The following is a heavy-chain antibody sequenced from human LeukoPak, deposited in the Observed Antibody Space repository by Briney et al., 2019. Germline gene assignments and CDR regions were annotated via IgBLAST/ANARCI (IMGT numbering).Heavy chain of an antibody. Sequence: SETLSLTCTVSGGSISSYYWSWIRQPAGKGLEWIGRIYTSGSTIYNPSLKSRVTMSVDTSKNQFSLKLSSVTAADTAVYYCARAVGSGSFQTYYYYMDVWGKGTTVTISS. CDR3: ARAVGSGSFQTYYYYMDV. J-gene: IGHJ6*03. V-gene: IGHV4-4*07. CDR1: GGSISSYY. CDR2: IYTSGST. D-gene: IGHD3-10*01.